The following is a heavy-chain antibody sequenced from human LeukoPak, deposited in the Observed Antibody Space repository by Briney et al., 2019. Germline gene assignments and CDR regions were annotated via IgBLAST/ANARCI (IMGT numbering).Heavy chain of an antibody. CDR1: GYTFTGYY. D-gene: IGHD6-6*01. J-gene: IGHJ5*02. CDR2: INPNSGGT. V-gene: IGHV1-2*06. Sequence: GASLKVSCKASGYTFTGYYMHWVRQAPGQGLEWMGRINPNSGGTNYAQKFQGRVTMTRDTSISTAYMELSRLRSDDTAVYYCASGIRYSSYAVLDWFDPWGQGTLVTVSS. CDR3: ASGIRYSSYAVLDWFDP.